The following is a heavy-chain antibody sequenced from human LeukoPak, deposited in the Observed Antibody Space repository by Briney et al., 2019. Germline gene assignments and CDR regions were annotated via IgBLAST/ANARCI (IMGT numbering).Heavy chain of an antibody. Sequence: SETLSLTCAVYGGSFSGYYWSWIRQPPGKGLEWIGEINHSGSTNYNPSLKSRVTISVDTSKNQFSLKLSSVTAADTAVYYCARGFRGYSYGYGLGWFDPWGQGTLVTVSS. CDR2: INHSGST. J-gene: IGHJ5*02. D-gene: IGHD5-18*01. V-gene: IGHV4-34*01. CDR3: ARGFRGYSYGYGLGWFDP. CDR1: GGSFSGYY.